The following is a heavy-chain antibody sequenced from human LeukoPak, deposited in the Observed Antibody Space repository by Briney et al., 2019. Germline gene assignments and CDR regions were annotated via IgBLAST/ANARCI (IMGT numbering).Heavy chain of an antibody. CDR1: GGSISSGGYY. Sequence: PSQTLSLTCTVSGGSISSGGYYWSWIRQPPGKGLEWIGYIYHSGSTYYNPSLKSRVTISVDRSKNQFSLKLSSVTAADTAVYYCARGLKGYFDYWGQGTLVTVSS. D-gene: IGHD5/OR15-5a*01. J-gene: IGHJ4*02. CDR2: IYHSGST. CDR3: ARGLKGYFDY. V-gene: IGHV4-30-2*01.